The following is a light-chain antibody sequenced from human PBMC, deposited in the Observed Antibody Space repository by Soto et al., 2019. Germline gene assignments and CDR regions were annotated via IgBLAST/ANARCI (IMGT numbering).Light chain of an antibody. CDR2: KAS. J-gene: IGKJ1*01. CDR1: QGIGDW. Sequence: DIQMTQSPSTLSASVGDRVTITCRASQGIGDWLAWFQQKPGKAPKLLIYKASNLESGVPSTFSGSASGTEFTLTISSLQPDDSASYYCQHYYDHSLTFGQGTKVDIK. V-gene: IGKV1-5*03. CDR3: QHYYDHSLT.